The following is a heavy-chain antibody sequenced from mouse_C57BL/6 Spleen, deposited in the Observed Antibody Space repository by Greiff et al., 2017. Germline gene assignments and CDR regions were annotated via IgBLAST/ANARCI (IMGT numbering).Heavy chain of an antibody. CDR3: APIYYYCDGGAY. D-gene: IGHD2-4*01. CDR1: GYTFTDYN. V-gene: IGHV1-22*01. J-gene: IGHJ3*01. Sequence: EVQLQQSGPELVKPGASVKMSCKASGYTFTDYNMHWVKQSHGKSLEWIGYINPNNGGTSYNQKFKGKATLTVNKSSSTAYMELRSLTSEDSAVYYCAPIYYYCDGGAYWGQGTLVTVSA. CDR2: INPNNGGT.